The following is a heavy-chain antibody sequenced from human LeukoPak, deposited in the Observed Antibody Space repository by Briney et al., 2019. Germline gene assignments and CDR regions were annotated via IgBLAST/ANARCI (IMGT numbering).Heavy chain of an antibody. V-gene: IGHV4-4*02. CDR1: GGSISSANW. CDR2: IYYSGST. CDR3: ARHADGVDY. Sequence: SGTLSLTCAVSGGSISSANWWSWVRQPPGKGLEWIGSIYYSGSTYYNPSLKSQVTISVDTSKNQFSLKLSSVTAADTAVYYCARHADGVDYWGQGTLVTVSS. J-gene: IGHJ4*02. D-gene: IGHD3-16*01.